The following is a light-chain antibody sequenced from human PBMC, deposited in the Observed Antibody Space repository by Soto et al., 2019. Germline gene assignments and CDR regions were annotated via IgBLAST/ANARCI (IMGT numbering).Light chain of an antibody. CDR1: QSISNW. J-gene: IGKJ1*01. V-gene: IGKV1-5*01. CDR2: DVS. Sequence: DIQMTQSPSTLSASVGDRVTITCRASQSISNWLAWYQQKPGKAPTLLIYDVSRLESGVPSRFSGSGSGTEFTLTINSLQPDDFATYYCQHYNSYSEAFGQGTKVDI. CDR3: QHYNSYSEA.